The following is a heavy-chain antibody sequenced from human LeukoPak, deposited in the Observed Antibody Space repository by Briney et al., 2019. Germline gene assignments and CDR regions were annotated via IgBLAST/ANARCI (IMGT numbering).Heavy chain of an antibody. CDR1: GFTFSSYG. D-gene: IGHD3-22*01. J-gene: IGHJ4*02. Sequence: GGSLRLSCAASGFTFSSYGMHWVRQAPGKGLEWLAVTYDGGNNQYYADSVKGRFIISGDKAKNTLYVQMNSLTAEDTAVYFCATGSGYYYDHWGQGTLVTVSS. CDR2: TYDGGNNQ. CDR3: ATGSGYYYDH. V-gene: IGHV3-33*08.